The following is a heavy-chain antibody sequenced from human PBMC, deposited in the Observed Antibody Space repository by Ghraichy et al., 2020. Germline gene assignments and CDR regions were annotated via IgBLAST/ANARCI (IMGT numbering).Heavy chain of an antibody. CDR3: ARVGFSNNWTPVHWFDP. Sequence: SQTLSLTCAVYGGSFSDYDWTWIRQPPGKGLEWIGEINDSGSIDYNASLKSRASISLDTSKNQFSLKLSSVTAADTAVYFCARVGFSNNWTPVHWFDPWGQGTLVIVSS. V-gene: IGHV4-34*01. D-gene: IGHD1-1*01. CDR1: GGSFSDYD. J-gene: IGHJ5*02. CDR2: INDSGSI.